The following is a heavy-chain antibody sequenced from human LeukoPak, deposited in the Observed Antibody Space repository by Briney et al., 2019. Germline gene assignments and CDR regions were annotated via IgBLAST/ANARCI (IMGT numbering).Heavy chain of an antibody. D-gene: IGHD3-22*01. CDR3: ARRLVAYYDSSGYCDY. V-gene: IGHV1-18*01. CDR1: GYTFTSYG. J-gene: IGHJ4*02. Sequence: ASVKVSFKASGYTFTSYGISWVRQAPGQGLEWMGWISAYNGNTNYAQKLQGRVTMTTDTSTSTAYMELRSLRSDDTAVYYCARRLVAYYDSSGYCDYWGQGTLVTVSS. CDR2: ISAYNGNT.